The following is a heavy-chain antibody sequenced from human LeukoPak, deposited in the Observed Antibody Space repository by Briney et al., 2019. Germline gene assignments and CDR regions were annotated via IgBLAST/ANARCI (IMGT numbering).Heavy chain of an antibody. CDR3: ARDKGRWLRFFDY. J-gene: IGHJ4*02. D-gene: IGHD5-12*01. Sequence: GGSLRLSCAASGFTFSSYGMSWVRQAPGRGLEWVSAISGSGGSTYYADSVKGRFTISRDNSKNTLYLQMNSLRAEDTAVYYCARDKGRWLRFFDYWGQGTLVTVSS. CDR1: GFTFSSYG. V-gene: IGHV3-23*01. CDR2: ISGSGGST.